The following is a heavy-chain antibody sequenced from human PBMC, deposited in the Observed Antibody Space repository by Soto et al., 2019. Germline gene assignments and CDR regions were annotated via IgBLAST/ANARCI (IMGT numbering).Heavy chain of an antibody. Sequence: PSETLSLTCTVSGGSISSYYWSWIRQPPGKGLELIGYIYYSGSTNYNPSLKSRVTISVDTSKNQFSLKLSSVTAADTAVYYCARLAGYSDKSYYYYMDVWGKGTTVTVSS. D-gene: IGHD3-9*01. J-gene: IGHJ6*03. CDR2: IYYSGST. CDR1: GGSISSYY. V-gene: IGHV4-59*01. CDR3: ARLAGYSDKSYYYYMDV.